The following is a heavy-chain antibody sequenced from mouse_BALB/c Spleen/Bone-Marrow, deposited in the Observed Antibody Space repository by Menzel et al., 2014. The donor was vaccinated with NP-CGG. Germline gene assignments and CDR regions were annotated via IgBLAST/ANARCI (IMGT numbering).Heavy chain of an antibody. J-gene: IGHJ4*01. CDR3: ARGEDYDDYYAMDY. D-gene: IGHD2-4*01. V-gene: IGHV2-6-7*01. CDR1: GFSLTGYG. Sequence: VKLVESGPGLVSPSQSLSITCTVSGFSLTGYGLNWVRQPPGKGLEWLGMIWGDGSTDYNSALKSRLSISKDNSKSQVFLKMNSLQTDDTARYYCARGEDYDDYYAMDYWGQGTSVTVSS. CDR2: IWGDGST.